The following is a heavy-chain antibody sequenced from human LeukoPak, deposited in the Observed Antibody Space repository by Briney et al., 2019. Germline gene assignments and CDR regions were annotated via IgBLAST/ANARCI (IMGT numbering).Heavy chain of an antibody. CDR2: INPNSGGT. CDR1: GYTFTGYY. V-gene: IGHV1-2*02. CDR3: ARHGVATMRRFDP. Sequence: ASVKVSCKASGYTFTGYYMHWVRQAPGQGLEWMGWINPNSGGTNYAQKFQGRVTMTRDTSISTAYMELSRLRSDDTAVYYCARHGVATMRRFDPWGQGTLVTVSS. J-gene: IGHJ5*02. D-gene: IGHD5-24*01.